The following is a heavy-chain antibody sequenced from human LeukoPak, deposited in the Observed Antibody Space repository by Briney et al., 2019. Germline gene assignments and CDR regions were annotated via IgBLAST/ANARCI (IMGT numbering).Heavy chain of an antibody. V-gene: IGHV3-21*01. CDR3: AREPFDV. Sequence: PGGSLRLSCAASGFSFSSYNMNWVRQAPGKGLEWVSSISSGSSYVYYADSMKGRFTVSRDNAKNSLYLQMNTLRVEDTAVYYCAREPFDVWGQGTTVTVSS. J-gene: IGHJ6*02. CDR1: GFSFSSYN. CDR2: ISSGSSYV.